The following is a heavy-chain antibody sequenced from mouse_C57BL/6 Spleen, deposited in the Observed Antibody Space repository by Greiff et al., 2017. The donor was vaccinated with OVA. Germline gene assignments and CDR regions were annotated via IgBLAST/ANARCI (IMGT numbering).Heavy chain of an antibody. Sequence: VQLQQPGAELVQPGASVTMSCKASGYTFTSYWITWVKQRPGHGLEWIGDIYPGSGSTNYNEKFKSKATLTVDTSSSTAYMQLSSLTSEDSAVYYCALFTTVVATKGYYFDYWGQGTTLTVSS. D-gene: IGHD1-1*01. J-gene: IGHJ2*01. V-gene: IGHV1-55*01. CDR1: GYTFTSYW. CDR3: ALFTTVVATKGYYFDY. CDR2: IYPGSGST.